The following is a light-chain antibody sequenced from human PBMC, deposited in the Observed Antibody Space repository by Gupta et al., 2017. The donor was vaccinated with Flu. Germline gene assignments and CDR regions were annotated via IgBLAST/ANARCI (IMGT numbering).Light chain of an antibody. V-gene: IGKV3-11*01. J-gene: IGKJ2*01. CDR3: QHRSGLPMYP. CDR2: DAA. Sequence: LTQSPATLSLSPGARAILSCRASQSVNIYLAWYQQKPGQPPRLLMFDAAKRYAGIPDRFSGSGSGTDFTLTISTLEPEDFAVYYCQHRSGLPMYPFGQGTKLE. CDR1: QSVNIY.